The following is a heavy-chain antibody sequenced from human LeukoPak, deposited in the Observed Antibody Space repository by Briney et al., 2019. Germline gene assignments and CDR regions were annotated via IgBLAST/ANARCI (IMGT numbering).Heavy chain of an antibody. Sequence: PGGSLRLSCAVSGFTFSTYWMHWVRQAPGKGLVWVSRINTDGSSTSYADSVKGRFTISRDNAKNTLYLQMNSLRAEDTAVYYCARDNSNYVYYYYMDVWGIGTTVTVSS. CDR3: ARDNSNYVYYYYMDV. D-gene: IGHD4-11*01. J-gene: IGHJ6*03. CDR1: GFTFSTYW. CDR2: INTDGSST. V-gene: IGHV3-74*01.